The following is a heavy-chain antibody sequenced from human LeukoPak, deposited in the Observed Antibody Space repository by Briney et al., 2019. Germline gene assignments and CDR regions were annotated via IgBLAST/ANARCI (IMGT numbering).Heavy chain of an antibody. CDR3: ARDLADTVVVPAAGPYYYYGMDV. CDR2: ISSSSSYI. V-gene: IGHV3-21*01. CDR1: GFTFSSYS. J-gene: IGHJ6*02. Sequence: GGSLRLSCAASGFTFSSYSMNWVRQAPGKGLEWVSAISSSSSYIYYADSVKGRFTISRDNAKNSLYLQMNSLRAEDTAVYYCARDLADTVVVPAAGPYYYYGMDVWGQGTTVTVSS. D-gene: IGHD2-2*01.